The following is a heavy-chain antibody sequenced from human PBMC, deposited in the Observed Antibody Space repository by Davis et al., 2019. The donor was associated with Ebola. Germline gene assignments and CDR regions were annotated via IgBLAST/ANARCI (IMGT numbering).Heavy chain of an antibody. CDR2: IIPIFGTA. CDR1: GGTFSTYA. CDR3: AKDKGPGYYYDSSGSYPTLPDIWFDP. J-gene: IGHJ5*02. V-gene: IGHV1-69*13. Sequence: SVQVSCKASGGTFSTYAINWVRQAPGQGLEWMGGIIPIFGTANYAQKFLGRVTITADESTSKAYMELSSLGSEDTAVYYCAKDKGPGYYYDSSGSYPTLPDIWFDPWGQGTLVTVSS. D-gene: IGHD3-22*01.